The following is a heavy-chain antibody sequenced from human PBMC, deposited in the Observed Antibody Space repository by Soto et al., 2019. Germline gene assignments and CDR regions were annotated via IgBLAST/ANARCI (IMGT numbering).Heavy chain of an antibody. CDR3: AKGVYSGSSGQLQH. V-gene: IGHV3-23*01. CDR2: ISGSGGST. Sequence: GGSLRLSCAASGFTFSSYAMSWVRQAPGKGLEWVSAISGSGGSTYYADSVKGRFTISRDNSKNTLYLQMNSLRAEDTAVYYCAKGVYSGSSGQLQHWGQGTLVTVSS. CDR1: GFTFSSYA. J-gene: IGHJ1*01. D-gene: IGHD1-26*01.